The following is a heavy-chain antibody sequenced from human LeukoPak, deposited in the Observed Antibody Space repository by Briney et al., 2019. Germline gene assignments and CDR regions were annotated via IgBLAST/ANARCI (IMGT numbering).Heavy chain of an antibody. Sequence: ASMKVSCKASGGTFSSYAISWVRQAPGQGLEWMGGIIPIFGTANYAQKFQGRVTITADESTSTAYMELSSLRSEDTAVYYCARPVVPADDAFDIWGPGTMVTVSS. J-gene: IGHJ3*02. CDR1: GGTFSSYA. D-gene: IGHD2-2*01. V-gene: IGHV1-69*13. CDR2: IIPIFGTA. CDR3: ARPVVPADDAFDI.